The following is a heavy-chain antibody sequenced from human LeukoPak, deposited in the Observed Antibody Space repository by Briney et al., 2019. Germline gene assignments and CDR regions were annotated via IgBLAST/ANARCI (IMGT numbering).Heavy chain of an antibody. V-gene: IGHV1-8*01. CDR2: MNPNSGNT. D-gene: IGHD2-8*01. J-gene: IGHJ6*03. Sequence: GASVTVSCKASGYTFTSYDINWVRQATGQGLEWMGWMNPNSGNTGYAHKFQGRVTMTRNTSISTAYMELSSLRSEDTAVYYCARAPKVSEYYYYYYMDVWGKGTTVTVSS. CDR1: GYTFTSYD. CDR3: ARAPKVSEYYYYYYMDV.